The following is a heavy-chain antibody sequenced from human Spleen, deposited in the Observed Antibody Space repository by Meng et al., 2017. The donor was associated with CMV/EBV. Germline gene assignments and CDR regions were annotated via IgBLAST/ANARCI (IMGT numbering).Heavy chain of an antibody. CDR3: AKVEYSSSSEGNYYYGMDV. Sequence: GGSLRLSCVVSGFTFSGYSMNWVRQGPGKGLEWVAFIRYDGSNKYYADSVKGRFTISRDNSKNTLYLQMNSLRAEDTAVYYCAKVEYSSSSEGNYYYGMDVWGQGTTVTVSS. V-gene: IGHV3-30*02. J-gene: IGHJ6*02. D-gene: IGHD6-6*01. CDR2: IRYDGSNK. CDR1: GFTFSGYS.